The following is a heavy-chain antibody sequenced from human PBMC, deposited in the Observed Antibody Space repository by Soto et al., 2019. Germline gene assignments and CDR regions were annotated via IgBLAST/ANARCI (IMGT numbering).Heavy chain of an antibody. CDR2: IVPMFGTA. Sequence: SVKVSCKASGGAFSRYALSWVRQAPGQGPEWMGGIVPMFGTANYAQKFQGRVTITADESTSTAYMQLSSLRSEDTAVYYCARGVYYDSRGYYFFLWGQGTLVTVSS. D-gene: IGHD3-22*01. CDR1: GGAFSRYA. J-gene: IGHJ4*02. CDR3: ARGVYYDSRGYYFFL. V-gene: IGHV1-69*13.